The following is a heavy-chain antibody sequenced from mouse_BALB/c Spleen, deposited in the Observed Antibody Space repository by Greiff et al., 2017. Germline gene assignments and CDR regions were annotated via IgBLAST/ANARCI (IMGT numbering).Heavy chain of an antibody. J-gene: IGHJ3*01. CDR3: ARDERGNYWFAY. D-gene: IGHD1-3*01. V-gene: IGHV2-9*02. CDR2: IWAGGST. Sequence: QVQLKESGPGLVAPSQSLSITCTVSGFSLTSYGVHWVRQPPGKGLEWLGVIWAGGSTNYNSALMSRLSISKDNSKSQVFLKMNSLQTDDTAMYYCARDERGNYWFAYWGQGTLVTVSA. CDR1: GFSLTSYG.